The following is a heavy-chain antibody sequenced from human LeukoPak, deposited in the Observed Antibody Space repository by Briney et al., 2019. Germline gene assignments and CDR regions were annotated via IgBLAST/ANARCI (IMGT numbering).Heavy chain of an antibody. D-gene: IGHD6-13*01. CDR1: GFTLSSYW. V-gene: IGHV3-74*01. CDR2: INSDGSST. Sequence: PGGSLRLSCAASGFTLSSYWMHWVRHAPGKGLVWVSRINSDGSSTTYADSVKGRFTISRHNAKNTLYLQMNSLRAEDTGVYYCARIASHSSSWYDGGSWGQGTLVTVSS. CDR3: ARIASHSSSWYDGGS. J-gene: IGHJ5*02.